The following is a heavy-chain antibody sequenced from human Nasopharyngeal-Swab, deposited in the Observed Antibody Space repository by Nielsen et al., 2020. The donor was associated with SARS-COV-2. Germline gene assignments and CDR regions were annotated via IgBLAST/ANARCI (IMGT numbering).Heavy chain of an antibody. J-gene: IGHJ4*02. D-gene: IGHD7-27*01. CDR1: GFTFDDYA. CDR3: AKDGGGLTGDLYYFDY. Sequence: GGSLRLSCAASGFTFDDYAMHWARQAPGKGLEWVSGISWNSGSTGYADSVKGRFTISRDNAKNSLYLQMNSLRAEDTALYYCAKDGGGLTGDLYYFDYWGQGTLVTVSS. CDR2: ISWNSGST. V-gene: IGHV3-9*01.